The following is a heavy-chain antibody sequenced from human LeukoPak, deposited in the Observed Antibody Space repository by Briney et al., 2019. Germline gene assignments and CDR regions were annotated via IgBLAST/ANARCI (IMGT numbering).Heavy chain of an antibody. CDR2: ISSDGGTT. D-gene: IGHD1-26*01. V-gene: IGHV3-33*08. CDR1: GFTFSSYG. J-gene: IGHJ4*02. Sequence: GGSLRLSCAASGFTFSSYGIHWVRQAPGKGLEWVVVISSDGGTTYYADSVKGRFTITRDNSKNTLYLQMNSLRAEDTAVYYCARCKGIPFSGSYDYWGQGTLVTVSS. CDR3: ARCKGIPFSGSYDY.